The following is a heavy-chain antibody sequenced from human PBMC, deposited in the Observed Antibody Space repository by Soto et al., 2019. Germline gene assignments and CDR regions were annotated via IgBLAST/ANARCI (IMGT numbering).Heavy chain of an antibody. Sequence: EVQLLESGGGLVQPGGSLRLSCAASGFTFSSDAMSWVRQAPGKGLEWVSVISGSGGNTDYADSVKGRFTISRNNSKNTLYLQMNSLRAEETAVYYCAKLRGETVRGAVNYWGQGTLVTVSS. CDR2: ISGSGGNT. V-gene: IGHV3-23*01. J-gene: IGHJ4*02. CDR1: GFTFSSDA. CDR3: AKLRGETVRGAVNY. D-gene: IGHD3-10*01.